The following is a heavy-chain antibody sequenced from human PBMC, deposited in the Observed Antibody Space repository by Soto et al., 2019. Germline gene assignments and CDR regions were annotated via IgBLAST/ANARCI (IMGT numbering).Heavy chain of an antibody. J-gene: IGHJ5*02. CDR1: GYTFTSYG. CDR2: INVCNGHT. D-gene: IGHD6-25*01. V-gene: IGHV1-18*01. CDR3: ARLYNSSGRYNWFDP. Sequence: GASVKVSCKASGYTFTSYGISWVRQAPGQGLEWMGWINVCNGHTNYAQKLQGRVTMTTDTSTSTAYMDLRSLISDDTAVYYCARLYNSSGRYNWFDPWGQGTLVTVSS.